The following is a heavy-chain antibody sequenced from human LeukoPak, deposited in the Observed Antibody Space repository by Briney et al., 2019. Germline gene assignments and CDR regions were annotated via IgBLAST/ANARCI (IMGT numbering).Heavy chain of an antibody. J-gene: IGHJ4*02. D-gene: IGHD3-22*01. CDR1: GGSISSYY. CDR3: ASSYYYDSSGYYFDY. V-gene: IGHV4-59*01. Sequence: SETLSLICTVSGGSISSYYWSWIRQPPGKGLEWIGYIYYSGSTNYNPSLKSRVTISVDTSKNQFSLKLSSVTAADTAVYYCASSYYYDSSGYYFDYWGQGTLVTVSS. CDR2: IYYSGST.